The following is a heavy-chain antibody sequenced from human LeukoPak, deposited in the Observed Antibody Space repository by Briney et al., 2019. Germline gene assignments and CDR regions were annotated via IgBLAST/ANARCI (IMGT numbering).Heavy chain of an antibody. CDR1: GFTFSSYW. CDR2: ISYDGSNK. J-gene: IGHJ4*02. Sequence: GGSLRLSCAASGFTFSSYWMSWVRQAPGKGLEWVAVISYDGSNKYYADSVKGRFTISRDNSKNTLYLQMNSLRAEDTAVYYCARDLYCSSTSCYGVDYWGQGTLVTVSS. D-gene: IGHD2-2*01. V-gene: IGHV3-30-3*01. CDR3: ARDLYCSSTSCYGVDY.